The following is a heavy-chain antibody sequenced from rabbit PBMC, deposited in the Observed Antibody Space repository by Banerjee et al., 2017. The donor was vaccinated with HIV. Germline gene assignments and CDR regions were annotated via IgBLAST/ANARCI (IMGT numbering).Heavy chain of an antibody. CDR2: IHAGDGGT. J-gene: IGHJ3*01. V-gene: IGHV1S45*01. CDR1: GFDLSRYF. D-gene: IGHD4-1*01. Sequence: QEQLEESGGDLVKPGASLTLSCKASGFDLSRYFMTWVRQAPGKGLEWIARIHAGDGGTEYASWAKGRFTISKTSSTTVTLQMTSLTAADTATYFCARHFDSSGWGGDLWGQGTLVTVS. CDR3: ARHFDSSGWGGDL.